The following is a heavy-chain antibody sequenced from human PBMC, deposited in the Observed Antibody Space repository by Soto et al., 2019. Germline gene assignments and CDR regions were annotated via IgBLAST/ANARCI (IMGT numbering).Heavy chain of an antibody. V-gene: IGHV3-21*04. Sequence: EVQLVESGGGLVKPGGSLRLSCAASGFIGGYSMIWVRQAPGKGLEWVSHISSSGIFTDYADSVKGRFTISRDNAKNSLYLQMNSLRAEDTAVYYCATNEFSVDYWGQGTLVTVSS. D-gene: IGHD1-1*01. CDR2: ISSSGIFT. J-gene: IGHJ4*02. CDR3: ATNEFSVDY. CDR1: GFIGGYS.